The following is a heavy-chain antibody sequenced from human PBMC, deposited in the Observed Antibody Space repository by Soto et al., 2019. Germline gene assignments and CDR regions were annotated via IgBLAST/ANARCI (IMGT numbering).Heavy chain of an antibody. Sequence: EVQLLESGGGLVQPGGSLRLSCAASGFTFSSYAMSWVRQAPGKGLEWVSAISGSGGSTYYADSVKGRFTISRDNSKNTLYLQMNSLRAEDTAVYYCASGESIAARDGYYYYGMDVWGQGTTVTVSS. D-gene: IGHD6-6*01. CDR3: ASGESIAARDGYYYYGMDV. CDR2: ISGSGGST. V-gene: IGHV3-23*01. J-gene: IGHJ6*02. CDR1: GFTFSSYA.